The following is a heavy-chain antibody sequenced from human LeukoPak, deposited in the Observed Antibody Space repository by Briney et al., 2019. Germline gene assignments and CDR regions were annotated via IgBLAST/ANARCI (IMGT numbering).Heavy chain of an antibody. CDR3: ARAGNYYYASSGPFDY. D-gene: IGHD3-22*01. J-gene: IGHJ4*02. Sequence: SETLSLTCTVSGDSISSYYWSWIRQPAGKGLEWIGRIYTSGSTNYDPSLKSRVTISVDTSKNQFSLKLSSVTAADTAVYYCARAGNYYYASSGPFDYWGQGTLVTVSS. CDR1: GDSISSYY. V-gene: IGHV4-4*07. CDR2: IYTSGST.